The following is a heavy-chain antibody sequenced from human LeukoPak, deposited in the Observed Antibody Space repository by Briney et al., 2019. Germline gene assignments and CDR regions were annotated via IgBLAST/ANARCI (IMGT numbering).Heavy chain of an antibody. V-gene: IGHV3-53*01. Sequence: TGGSLRLSCAASGFTVSSNYMSWVRQAPGKGLEWVSVIYSGGSTYYADSVKGPFTISRYNSKNTLYLQMNTLRAEDAAVYYCVRIARWGQGTLVTVSS. CDR1: GFTVSSNY. CDR2: IYSGGST. CDR3: VRIAR. J-gene: IGHJ4*02. D-gene: IGHD6-13*01.